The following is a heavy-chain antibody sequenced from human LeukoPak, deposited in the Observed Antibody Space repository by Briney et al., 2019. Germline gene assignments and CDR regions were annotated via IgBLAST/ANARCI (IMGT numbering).Heavy chain of an antibody. CDR2: ISGSGGST. V-gene: IGHV3-23*01. CDR1: GFTFSSYA. J-gene: IGHJ4*01. CDR3: ARAGTGKWQWYLIDY. D-gene: IGHD6-19*01. Sequence: GGSLRLSCAASGFTFSSYAMSWVRQAPGKGLEWVSAISGSGGSTYYADSVKGRFTISRDNSKNTLYLQMNSLRVEDSGVYYCARAGTGKWQWYLIDYWGQGILVTVSS.